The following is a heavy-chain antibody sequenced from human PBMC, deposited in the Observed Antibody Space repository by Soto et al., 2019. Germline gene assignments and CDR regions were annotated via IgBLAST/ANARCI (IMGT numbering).Heavy chain of an antibody. CDR3: ARDSSITIFGVVIATYPDY. CDR2: ISSSSSTI. V-gene: IGHV3-48*02. Sequence: PWGSLRLSCAASGFTFSSYSMNWVRQAPGKGLEWVSYISSSSSTIYYADSVKGRFTISRDNAKNSLYLQMNSLRDEDTAVYYCARDSSITIFGVVIATYPDYWGQGNLVTVSS. CDR1: GFTFSSYS. D-gene: IGHD3-3*01. J-gene: IGHJ4*02.